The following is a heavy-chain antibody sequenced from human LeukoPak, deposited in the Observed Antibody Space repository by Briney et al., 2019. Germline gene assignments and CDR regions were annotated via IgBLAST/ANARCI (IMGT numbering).Heavy chain of an antibody. CDR3: ARVGATLYFDY. CDR2: IKQDGSEK. D-gene: IGHD4/OR15-4a*01. V-gene: IGHV3-7*03. J-gene: IGHJ4*02. CDR1: GFTFNNYW. Sequence: GGSLRLSCAASGFTFNNYWMSWVRQAPGKGLEWVANIKQDGSEKYYVDSVRGRFTVSRDNAKNSLYLQMNSLRAEDTALYHCARVGATLYFDYWGQGTLVTVSS.